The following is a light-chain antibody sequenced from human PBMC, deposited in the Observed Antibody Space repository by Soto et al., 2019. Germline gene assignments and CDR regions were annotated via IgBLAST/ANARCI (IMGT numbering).Light chain of an antibody. Sequence: EIVLTQSPGTLSLSPGERATLSCRASQSVSSSYLAWYQQKAGQAPRLLIYGASSRATGIPARFSGSGSGTDFTLTISRLQPEDFAVYYCQQYSSSSKFTFGPGTQVDIK. V-gene: IGKV3-20*01. CDR2: GAS. CDR3: QQYSSSSKFT. CDR1: QSVSSSY. J-gene: IGKJ3*01.